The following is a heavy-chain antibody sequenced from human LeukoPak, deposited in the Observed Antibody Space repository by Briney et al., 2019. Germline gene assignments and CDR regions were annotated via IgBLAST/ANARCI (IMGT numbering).Heavy chain of an antibody. Sequence: SVKVSCKASGYTFTSYGISWVRQAPGQGLEWMGGIIPIFGTANYAQKFQGRVTITADKSTSTAYMELSSLRSEDTAVYYCARDYAYKSPPNRWFDPWGQGTLVTVSS. D-gene: IGHD5-24*01. CDR2: IIPIFGTA. CDR3: ARDYAYKSPPNRWFDP. V-gene: IGHV1-69*06. CDR1: GYTFTSYG. J-gene: IGHJ5*02.